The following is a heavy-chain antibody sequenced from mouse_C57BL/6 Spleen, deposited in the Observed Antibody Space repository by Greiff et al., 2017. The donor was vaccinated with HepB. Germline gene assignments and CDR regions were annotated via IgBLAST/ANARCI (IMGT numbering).Heavy chain of an antibody. CDR1: GFTFSDYG. CDR2: ISSGSSTI. D-gene: IGHD2-2*01. J-gene: IGHJ4*01. CDR3: ARSTMVTPYAMDY. V-gene: IGHV5-17*01. Sequence: EVMLVESGGGLVKPGGSLKLSCAASGFTFSDYGMHWVRQAPEKGLEWVAYISSGSSTIYYADTVKGRFTISRDNAKNTLFLQMTSLRSEDTAMYYCARSTMVTPYAMDYWGQGTSVTVSS.